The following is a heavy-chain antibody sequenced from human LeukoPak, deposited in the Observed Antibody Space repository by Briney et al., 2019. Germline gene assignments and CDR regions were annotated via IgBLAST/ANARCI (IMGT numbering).Heavy chain of an antibody. CDR1: GYTFTSYY. CDR2: INTSGGST. V-gene: IGHV1-46*01. Sequence: ASVKVSCKASGYTFTSYYMRWVRQAPGQGLEWMGIINTSGGSTSYAQKFQGRVTITADKSTSTAYMELSSLRSEDTAVYYCARDLIVGATTAWGQGTLVTVSS. D-gene: IGHD1-26*01. CDR3: ARDLIVGATTA. J-gene: IGHJ4*02.